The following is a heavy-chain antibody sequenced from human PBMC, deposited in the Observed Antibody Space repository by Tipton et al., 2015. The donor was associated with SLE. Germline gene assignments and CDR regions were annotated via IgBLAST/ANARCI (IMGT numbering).Heavy chain of an antibody. V-gene: IGHV3-23*01. CDR2: ISATGGST. D-gene: IGHD6-19*01. J-gene: IGHJ4*02. CDR3: ANYRRESGWYVLDY. Sequence: SLRLSCAASGFTFSKYAMSWVRQAPGKGLAWVSSISATGGSTRYEDSVKGRFTISRDNSKNTVYLHMNSLRADDTAIYYCANYRRESGWYVLDYWGQGTLVTVSS. CDR1: GFTFSKYA.